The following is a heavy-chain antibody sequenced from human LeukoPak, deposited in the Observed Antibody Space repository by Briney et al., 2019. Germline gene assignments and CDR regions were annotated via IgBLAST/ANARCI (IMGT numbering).Heavy chain of an antibody. J-gene: IGHJ3*02. D-gene: IGHD3-3*01. CDR1: GYTFTGYY. CDR2: INPNSGGT. V-gene: IGHV1-2*02. CDR3: ARDPFFGVVTTLFDAFDI. Sequence: ASVKVSCKASGYTFTGYYMHWVRQAPGQGLEWMGWINPNSGGTNYAQKFQGRVTMTRDTSISTACMELSRLRSDDTAVYYCARDPFFGVVTTLFDAFDIWGQGTMVTVSS.